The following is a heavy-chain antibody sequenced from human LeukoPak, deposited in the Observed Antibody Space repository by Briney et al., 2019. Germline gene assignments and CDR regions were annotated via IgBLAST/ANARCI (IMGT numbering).Heavy chain of an antibody. Sequence: ESSETLSLTCAVYGGSFSGYYWSWIRQPPGKGLEWIREINHSGSTNYNPSLKSRVTISVDTSKNQFSLKLSSVTAADTAVYYCARKALGDYYLDYWGQGTLVTVSS. CDR1: GGSFSGYY. J-gene: IGHJ4*02. D-gene: IGHD3-10*01. CDR3: ARKALGDYYLDY. CDR2: INHSGST. V-gene: IGHV4-34*01.